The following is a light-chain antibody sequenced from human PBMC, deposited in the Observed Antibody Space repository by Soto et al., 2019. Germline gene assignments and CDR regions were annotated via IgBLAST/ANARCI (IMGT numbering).Light chain of an antibody. Sequence: EIVMTQSPATLSVSPGERASLSCRASESVGSNFAWYLQRPGQPPRLLIFGASTRASGIPARFSGSGSGTEFTLTISSLQSEDFAIYYCQQYNNWPATFGQGTKVDIK. CDR1: ESVGSN. CDR3: QQYNNWPAT. CDR2: GAS. J-gene: IGKJ2*01. V-gene: IGKV3-15*01.